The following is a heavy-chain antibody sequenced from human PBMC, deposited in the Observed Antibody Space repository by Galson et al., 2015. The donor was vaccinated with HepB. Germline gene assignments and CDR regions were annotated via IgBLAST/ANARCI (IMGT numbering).Heavy chain of an antibody. CDR1: GFTFSNAW. J-gene: IGHJ6*03. V-gene: IGHV3-15*07. CDR3: TTDLDYLAAAAGTGGNSDYYYMDV. D-gene: IGHD6-13*01. CDR2: IKSKTDGGTT. Sequence: SLRLSCAASGFTFSNAWTNWVRQAPGKGLEWVGRIKSKTDGGTTDYAAPVKGRFTISRDDSKNTLYLQMNSLKTEDTAVYYCTTDLDYLAAAAGTGGNSDYYYMDVWGKGTTVTVSS.